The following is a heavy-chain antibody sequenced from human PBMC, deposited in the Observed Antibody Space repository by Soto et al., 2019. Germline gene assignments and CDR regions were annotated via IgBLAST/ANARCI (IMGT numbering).Heavy chain of an antibody. CDR2: IHHSGSI. CDR3: ARGRYCSSTSCYPGYCTNGVCYTMRGYYYYYMDV. J-gene: IGHJ6*03. CDR1: GGSISSDYYH. Sequence: SETLSLTCTVSGGSISSDYYHWTWIRQSPGKGLEWIGYIHHSGSILYNPSLKSRVTISVDTSKNQFYLNLRSVTAADTAVYYCARGRYCSSTSCYPGYCTNGVCYTMRGYYYYYMDVWGKGTTVTVSS. D-gene: IGHD2-8*01. V-gene: IGHV4-30-4*08.